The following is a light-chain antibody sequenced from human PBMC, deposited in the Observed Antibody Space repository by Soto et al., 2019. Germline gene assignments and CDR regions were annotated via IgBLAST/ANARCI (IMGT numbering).Light chain of an antibody. CDR2: EVS. J-gene: IGLJ2*01. CDR3: SSYTSSSNVV. Sequence: QSALTQPASVSGSPGQSITISCTGTSSDVGGYKYVSWYQQHPGKAPKLMIYEVSNRPSGVSNRFSGSKFGNTASLTISGLQAEDEADYYCSSYTSSSNVVFGGGTKVTVL. CDR1: SSDVGGYKY. V-gene: IGLV2-14*01.